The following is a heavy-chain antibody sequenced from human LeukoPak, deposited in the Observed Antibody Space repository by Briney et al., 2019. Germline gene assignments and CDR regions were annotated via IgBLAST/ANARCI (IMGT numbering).Heavy chain of an antibody. V-gene: IGHV3-9*03. CDR2: ISWNSGSI. Sequence: GRSLRLSCAASGFTFDDYAMHWVRQAPGKGLEGVSGISWNSGSIGYADSVKGRFTISRDNAKNSLYLQMNSLRAEDMALYYCAKGGVVVVAATYFDYWGEGTLVTVSS. CDR1: GFTFDDYA. D-gene: IGHD2-15*01. J-gene: IGHJ4*02. CDR3: AKGGVVVVAATYFDY.